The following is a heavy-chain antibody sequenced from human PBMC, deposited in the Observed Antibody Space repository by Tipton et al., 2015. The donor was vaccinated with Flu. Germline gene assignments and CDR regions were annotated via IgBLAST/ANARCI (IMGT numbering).Heavy chain of an antibody. D-gene: IGHD3-22*01. V-gene: IGHV3-9*01. J-gene: IGHJ6*02. Sequence: SLRLSCAASGFRFDDYAMHWVRQAPGKGLEWVSSISWNSNSIGYADSVKGRFTISRDNAKNFLHLQMNSLRAEDTAFYYCAKERGSYYYDSSGFAYSGGGYDHGMDVWGQGTTVTVSS. CDR1: GFRFDDYA. CDR2: ISWNSNSI. CDR3: AKERGSYYYDSSGFAYSGGGYDHGMDV.